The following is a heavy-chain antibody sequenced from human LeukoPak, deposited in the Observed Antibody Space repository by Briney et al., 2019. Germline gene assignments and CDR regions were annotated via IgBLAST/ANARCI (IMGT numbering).Heavy chain of an antibody. V-gene: IGHV3-23*01. D-gene: IGHD3-10*01. J-gene: IGHJ4*01. CDR2: LTAGARNT. CDR1: GLTFSTSP. Sequence: TGGSLRLSCAASGLTFSTSPMNWVRQAPGKGLEWVSTLTAGARNTYYADSVRGRFTSSRDDSKSTLYLQMNSLRAEDTAVYYCAKDAVAPGSSGDFFDYWGLGTLVTVSS. CDR3: AKDAVAPGSSGDFFDY.